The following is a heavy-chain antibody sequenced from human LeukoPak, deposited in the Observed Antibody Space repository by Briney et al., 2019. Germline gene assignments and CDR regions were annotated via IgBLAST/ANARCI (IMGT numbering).Heavy chain of an antibody. CDR1: VFTFSGSA. J-gene: IGHJ6*04. D-gene: IGHD2-8*02. V-gene: IGHV3-23*01. CDR3: ARDRHYWVAMDV. CDR2: FGDEGNT. Sequence: PGGSLRLSCEASVFTFSGSAASGVPKAPGKGWEWVSGFGDEGNTHYAESVRGRYDISRDTYKTTVYLQMNSLRAEDTALYYCARDRHYWVAMDVWGKGTTVTVS.